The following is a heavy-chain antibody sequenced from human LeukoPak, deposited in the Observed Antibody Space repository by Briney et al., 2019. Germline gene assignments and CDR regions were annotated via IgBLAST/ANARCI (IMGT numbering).Heavy chain of an antibody. CDR2: ISGSGGST. D-gene: IGHD4-17*01. CDR1: GFTFSSYA. Sequence: GGSLRLSCAASGFTFSSYAMSWVRQAPGEGLEWVSAISGSGGSTYYADSVKGRFTISRDNSKNTLYLQMNSLRAEDTAVYYCAKSTVTTTIYYYYGMDVWGQGTTVTVSS. J-gene: IGHJ6*02. CDR3: AKSTVTTTIYYYYGMDV. V-gene: IGHV3-23*01.